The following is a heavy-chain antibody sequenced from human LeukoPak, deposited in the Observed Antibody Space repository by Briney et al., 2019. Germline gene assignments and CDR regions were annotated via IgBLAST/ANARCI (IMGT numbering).Heavy chain of an antibody. Sequence: SETLSLTCAVYGGSFSGYYWSWIRQPPGKGLEWLGEINHSGSTNYNPSLKSRVTISVDTSKNQFSLKLSSVTAADTAVYYCARVYSSSWYSVNYYYMDVWGKGTTVTVSS. CDR2: INHSGST. V-gene: IGHV4-34*01. CDR1: GGSFSGYY. J-gene: IGHJ6*03. CDR3: ARVYSSSWYSVNYYYMDV. D-gene: IGHD6-13*01.